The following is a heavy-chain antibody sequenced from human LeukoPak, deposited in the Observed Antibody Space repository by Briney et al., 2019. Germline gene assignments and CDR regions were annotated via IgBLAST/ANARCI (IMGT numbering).Heavy chain of an antibody. CDR3: AKGYLVVVTASTMDY. J-gene: IGHJ4*02. V-gene: IGHV3-30*18. Sequence: GRSLRLSCAASGFTFSSYGMHWVRQAPGKGLEWVAVISYDGSNKYYADSVRGRFTVSRDNSKNTLYLQMNSLRAEDTAVYYCAKGYLVVVTASTMDYWGQGTLVTVSS. D-gene: IGHD2-21*02. CDR2: ISYDGSNK. CDR1: GFTFSSYG.